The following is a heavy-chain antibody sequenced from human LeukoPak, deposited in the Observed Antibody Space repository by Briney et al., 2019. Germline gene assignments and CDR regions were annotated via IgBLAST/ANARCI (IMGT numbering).Heavy chain of an antibody. J-gene: IGHJ6*02. CDR3: ARDEHIVVVTAYYYYYGMDV. CDR2: ISAYNGNT. D-gene: IGHD2-21*02. Sequence: GASVKVSCKASGYTFTSYGISWVRPAPGQGLEWMGWISAYNGNTNYAQKLQGRVTMTTDTSTSTAYMELRSLRSDDTAVYYCARDEHIVVVTAYYYYYGMDVWGQGTTVTVSS. V-gene: IGHV1-18*01. CDR1: GYTFTSYG.